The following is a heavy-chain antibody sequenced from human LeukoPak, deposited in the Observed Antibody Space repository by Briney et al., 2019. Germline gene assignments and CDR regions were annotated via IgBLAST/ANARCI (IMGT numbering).Heavy chain of an antibody. V-gene: IGHV3-66*01. J-gene: IGHJ4*02. CDR1: GFIFRNDY. Sequence: GECLRLSCAASGFIFRNDYMSWVRQAPGRGLEYISVIYYGGSTFYADSVKGRFTVSRDNSKNLVYLQMNSLRAEDTAVYYCAREELALGDYFDYWGQGTLVTVSS. D-gene: IGHD1-1*01. CDR3: AREELALGDYFDY. CDR2: IYYGGST.